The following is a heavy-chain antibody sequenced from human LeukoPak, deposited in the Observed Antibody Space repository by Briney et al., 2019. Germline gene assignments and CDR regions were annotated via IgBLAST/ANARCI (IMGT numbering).Heavy chain of an antibody. Sequence: PSETLSLTCTVSGGSISSYYWSWIRQPPGKGLEWIGYIYYSGSTKYNPSLKSRVTISVDTSKNQFSLNLSSVTAADTAVYYCARDARGPDLVATWNWFDPWGQGTLVTVSS. CDR2: IYYSGST. CDR3: ARDARGPDLVATWNWFDP. CDR1: GGSISSYY. J-gene: IGHJ5*02. D-gene: IGHD5-12*01. V-gene: IGHV4-59*01.